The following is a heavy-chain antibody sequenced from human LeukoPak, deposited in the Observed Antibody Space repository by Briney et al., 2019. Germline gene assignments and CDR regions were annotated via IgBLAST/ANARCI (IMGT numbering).Heavy chain of an antibody. V-gene: IGHV3-30*04. CDR3: ARGPRYHGSGSPSGY. J-gene: IGHJ4*02. Sequence: GRSLRLSCAASGFTFSSYAMHWVRQAPGKGLEWVAVISYDGSNKYYADSVKGRFTISRDNSKNTLYLQMNSLRAEDTAVYYCARGPRYHGSGSPSGYWGQGTLVTVSS. CDR1: GFTFSSYA. CDR2: ISYDGSNK. D-gene: IGHD3-10*01.